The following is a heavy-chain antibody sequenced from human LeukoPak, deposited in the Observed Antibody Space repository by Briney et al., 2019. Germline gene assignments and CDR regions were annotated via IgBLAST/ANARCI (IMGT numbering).Heavy chain of an antibody. V-gene: IGHV3-11*06. CDR2: ITGSSSNT. D-gene: IGHD5-18*01. J-gene: IGHJ4*02. CDR3: AREVLDTAMALGY. CDR1: GFTFSDYY. Sequence: GGSLRLSCAASGFTFSDYYMSWIRQAPGKGLEWVSYITGSSSNTNYADSVKGRFTISRDNAKNSLYLQINSLRAEDTAVYYCAREVLDTAMALGYRGQGTLVTVSS.